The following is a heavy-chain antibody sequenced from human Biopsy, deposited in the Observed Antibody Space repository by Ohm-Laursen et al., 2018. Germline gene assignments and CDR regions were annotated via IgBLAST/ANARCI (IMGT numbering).Heavy chain of an antibody. V-gene: IGHV4-59*07. CDR2: IDYRGST. CDR1: GGSISSYY. J-gene: IGHJ3*02. CDR3: ARVSRSIYDSTFDSFNI. D-gene: IGHD3-22*01. Sequence: GTLSLTCNVSGGSISSYYWTWIRQPPGKGLEWIACIDYRGSTNYNPSLKSRVSISIDTSKNQLSLRLNSVTAADTAVYYCARVSRSIYDSTFDSFNIWGPGTMVTVSS.